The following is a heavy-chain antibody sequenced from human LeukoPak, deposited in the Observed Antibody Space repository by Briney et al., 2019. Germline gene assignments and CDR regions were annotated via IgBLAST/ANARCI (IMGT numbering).Heavy chain of an antibody. CDR2: INPNNGGT. CDR3: FFSGGHLDS. D-gene: IGHD3-10*01. CDR1: GYRFTAYF. Sequence: ASVRVSCKASGYRFTAYFLHWVRQAPGQGLEWMGCINPNNGGTKYTQRFQGRATMARDTSINTAYMELNRLKSDDTAVYYCFFSGGHLDSWGQGPLVTVSS. J-gene: IGHJ4*02. V-gene: IGHV1-2*02.